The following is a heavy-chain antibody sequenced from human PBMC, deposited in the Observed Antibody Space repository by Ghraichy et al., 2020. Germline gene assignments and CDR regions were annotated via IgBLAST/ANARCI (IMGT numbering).Heavy chain of an antibody. CDR2: IYYSGST. D-gene: IGHD2-15*01. J-gene: IGHJ4*02. Sequence: TPSLTCTVSGGSISSYYWSWIRQPPGKGLEWIGYIYYSGSTNYNPSLKSRVTISVDTSKNQFSLKLSSVTAADTAVYYCARDYCSGGSCYFDYWGQGTLVTVSS. CDR1: GGSISSYY. V-gene: IGHV4-59*01. CDR3: ARDYCSGGSCYFDY.